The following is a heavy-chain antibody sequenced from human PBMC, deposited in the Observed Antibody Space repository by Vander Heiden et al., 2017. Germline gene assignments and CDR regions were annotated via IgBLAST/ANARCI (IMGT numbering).Heavy chain of an antibody. D-gene: IGHD1-26*01. J-gene: IGHJ4*02. CDR1: GYNFLTSG. CDR3: ARTKWVGATNPFDF. V-gene: IGHV1-18*01. CDR2: ISADNGNT. Sequence: QVQLVQSGPEVKKPGASVKVSCKASGYNFLTSGISWVRQAPGEGPEWLGWISADNGNTNYAQKVQARFTMTTDTSTSTAYMELRSLRSDDTAVYYCARTKWVGATNPFDFWGQGTLVTVSS.